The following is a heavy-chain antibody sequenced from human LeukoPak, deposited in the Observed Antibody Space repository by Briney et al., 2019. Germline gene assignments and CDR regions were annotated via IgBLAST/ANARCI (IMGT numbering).Heavy chain of an antibody. V-gene: IGHV3-21*01. Sequence: GGSLRLSCAASGFTFSSYSMNWVRQAPGKGLEWVSSISTSSSYIYFADSVKGRFTISRDNAKNSLYLQMTSLRAEDTAVYYCTRDLDGDYGYNWFDPWGQGTLVTVSS. CDR3: TRDLDGDYGYNWFDP. CDR2: ISTSSSYI. CDR1: GFTFSSYS. D-gene: IGHD4-17*01. J-gene: IGHJ5*02.